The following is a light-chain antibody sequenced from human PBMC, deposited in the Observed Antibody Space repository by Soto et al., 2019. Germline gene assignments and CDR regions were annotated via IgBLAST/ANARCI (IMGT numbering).Light chain of an antibody. CDR3: QLYNNWPARP. Sequence: EIVMTQSPATLSVSPGERATLSCRASQSVSSNLAWYQQKPGQAPRLLIYGASTRATGIPAGFSASGSRAEFALPIRRLQSEDFAVYCCQLYNNWPARPFGGGSKVEIK. CDR1: QSVSSN. J-gene: IGKJ4*01. CDR2: GAS. V-gene: IGKV3-15*01.